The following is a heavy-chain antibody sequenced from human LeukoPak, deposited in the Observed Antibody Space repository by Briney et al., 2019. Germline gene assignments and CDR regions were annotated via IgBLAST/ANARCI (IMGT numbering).Heavy chain of an antibody. CDR3: ARGLYVGK. Sequence: GGSLRLSCASSGFTFSTFWMSWVRQAPGKGLEWVANIKQDGSEKYYVDSVKGRFTISRDNAKNSLYLQMNSLRAEDTALYYCARGLYVGKWGQGTLVTVSS. D-gene: IGHD3-16*01. CDR1: GFTFSTFW. V-gene: IGHV3-7*01. J-gene: IGHJ4*02. CDR2: IKQDGSEK.